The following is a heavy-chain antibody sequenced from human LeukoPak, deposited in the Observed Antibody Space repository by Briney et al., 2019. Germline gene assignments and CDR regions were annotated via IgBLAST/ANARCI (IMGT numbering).Heavy chain of an antibody. CDR3: ARGYSSSWYFNWFDP. D-gene: IGHD6-13*01. J-gene: IGHJ5*02. CDR1: GGSISSYY. V-gene: IGHV4-4*07. Sequence: SETLSLTCTVSGGSISSYYWSWIRQPAGKGLEWIGRIYSRGSTNYNPSLKSRVTMSVDTSKNQFSLKLSSVTAADTAVYYCARGYSSSWYFNWFDPWGQGTLVTVSS. CDR2: IYSRGST.